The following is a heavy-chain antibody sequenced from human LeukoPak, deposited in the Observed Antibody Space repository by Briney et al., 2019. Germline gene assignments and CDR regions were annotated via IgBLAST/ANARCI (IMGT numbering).Heavy chain of an antibody. Sequence: GESLKISCKGSGYSFTSYWIGWVRQMPGKGLEWMGIIYPGDSDTRYSPSFQGQVTISADKSISTAYLQWSSLKASDTAMYYCARRGGGYCTNGVCYTWSGYFDYWGQGTLVTVSS. V-gene: IGHV5-51*01. CDR3: ARRGGGYCTNGVCYTWSGYFDY. CDR1: GYSFTSYW. CDR2: IYPGDSDT. J-gene: IGHJ4*02. D-gene: IGHD2-8*01.